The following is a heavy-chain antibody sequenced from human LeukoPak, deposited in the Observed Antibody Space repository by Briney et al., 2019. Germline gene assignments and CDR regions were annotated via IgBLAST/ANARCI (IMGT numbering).Heavy chain of an antibody. D-gene: IGHD3-9*01. CDR3: ARAFDSYDMLTGYYNGRFDP. Sequence: GASVKVSCKASGGTFSSYAFTWVRQAPGQGLEWMGGIIPIFDTANYAQKFQGRVTITADESTNTTYMDLTSLRSEDTAVYYCARAFDSYDMLTGYYNGRFDPWGQGTLVTVSS. CDR1: GGTFSSYA. V-gene: IGHV1-69*13. J-gene: IGHJ5*02. CDR2: IIPIFDTA.